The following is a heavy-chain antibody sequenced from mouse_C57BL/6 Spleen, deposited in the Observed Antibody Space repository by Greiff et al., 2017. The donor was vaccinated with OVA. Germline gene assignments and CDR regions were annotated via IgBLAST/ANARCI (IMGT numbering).Heavy chain of an antibody. J-gene: IGHJ2*01. CDR3: ARSPDGYCGDY. CDR2: IVTNSGGT. Sequence: QVQLKQPGAELVKPGASVKLSCKASGYTFTSYWMHWVKQRPGRGLEWIGRIVTNSGGTKYNEKFKSKATLTVANPSSTAYMQLSSLTSEDSAVYYFARSPDGYCGDYWGQGTTLTVSA. CDR1: GYTFTSYW. V-gene: IGHV1-72*01. D-gene: IGHD2-3*01.